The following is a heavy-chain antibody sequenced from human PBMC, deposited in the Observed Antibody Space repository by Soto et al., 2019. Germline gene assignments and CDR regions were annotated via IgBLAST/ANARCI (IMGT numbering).Heavy chain of an antibody. J-gene: IGHJ6*03. V-gene: IGHV6-1*01. CDR1: GGSVCRPRGQ. Sequence: PXXTLPVPWALAGGSVCRPRGQWNCLRKSTSRGLEWLRRTYSRSRWYNGYAVSVKSRITVNPDTSKNQFSLHLNSVNPEDTAVYYCAGTTSLQWYYMDVWDKGTPVTVSS. D-gene: IGHD1-1*01. CDR2: TYSRSRWYN. CDR3: AGTTSLQWYYMDV.